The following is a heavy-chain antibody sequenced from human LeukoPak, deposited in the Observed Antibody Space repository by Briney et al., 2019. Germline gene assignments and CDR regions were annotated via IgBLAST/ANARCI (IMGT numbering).Heavy chain of an antibody. D-gene: IGHD1-1*01. CDR2: ISSSSGYI. Sequence: GGSLRLSCAASGFTFSSYSMNWVRQAPGKGLEWVSSISSSSGYIYYADSVKGRFTISRDNAKNSLYLQMNSLRAEDTAVYYCARDPVREEFDYWGQGTLVTVSS. CDR1: GFTFSSYS. J-gene: IGHJ4*02. V-gene: IGHV3-21*01. CDR3: ARDPVREEFDY.